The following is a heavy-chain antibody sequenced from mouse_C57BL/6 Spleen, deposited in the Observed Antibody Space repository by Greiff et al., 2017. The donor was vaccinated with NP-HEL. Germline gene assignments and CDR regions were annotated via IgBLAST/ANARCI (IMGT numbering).Heavy chain of an antibody. CDR2: IYPGDGDT. CDR1: GYAFSSYW. J-gene: IGHJ4*01. CDR3: ARALDY. Sequence: QVQLKESGAELVKPGASVKISCKASGYAFSSYWMNWVRQRPGKGLEWIGQIYPGDGDTNYNGTFKGKTTLTADKSSSTAYMQLSSLTSEGSAVYVCARALDYWGQGTSVTVSS. V-gene: IGHV1-80*01.